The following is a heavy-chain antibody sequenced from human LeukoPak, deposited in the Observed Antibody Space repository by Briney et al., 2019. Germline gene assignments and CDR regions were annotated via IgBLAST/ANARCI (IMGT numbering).Heavy chain of an antibody. Sequence: GASVTVSCKASGGTFSSYAISWVRQAPGQGLEWMGGIIPIFGTANYAQKCQGRVTITADKSTSTAYMELSSLRSEDTAVYYCARDYGANIAFDIWGQGTMVTVSS. J-gene: IGHJ3*02. D-gene: IGHD2/OR15-2a*01. CDR2: IIPIFGTA. CDR3: ARDYGANIAFDI. V-gene: IGHV1-69*06. CDR1: GGTFSSYA.